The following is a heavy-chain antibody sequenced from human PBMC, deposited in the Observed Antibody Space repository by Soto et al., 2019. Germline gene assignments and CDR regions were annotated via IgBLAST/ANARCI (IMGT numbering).Heavy chain of an antibody. D-gene: IGHD2-15*01. V-gene: IGHV4-59*08. CDR2: IYYSGST. CDR1: GGSISSYY. J-gene: IGHJ4*02. CDR3: ARRCGRTLDY. Sequence: SETLSLTCTVSGGSISSYYWSWIRQPPGKGLEWIGYIYYSGSTNYNPSLKSRVTISVDTSKNQFSLKLSSVTAADTAVYYCARRCGRTLDYWGQGTLVTVSS.